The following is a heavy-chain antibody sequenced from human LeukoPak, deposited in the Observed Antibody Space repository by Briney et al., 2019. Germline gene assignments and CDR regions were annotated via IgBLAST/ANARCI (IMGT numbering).Heavy chain of an antibody. CDR1: GFTFSSYS. Sequence: GGSLRLSCAASGFTFSSYSMNWVRQAPGKGLEWVSSISSSSSYIYYADSVKGRFTISRDNAKNTLYLQMNSLRAEDTAVYYCAKLIFLTFGGVIVHDAFDIWGQGTMVTVSS. D-gene: IGHD3-16*02. CDR3: AKLIFLTFGGVIVHDAFDI. CDR2: ISSSSSYI. J-gene: IGHJ3*02. V-gene: IGHV3-21*01.